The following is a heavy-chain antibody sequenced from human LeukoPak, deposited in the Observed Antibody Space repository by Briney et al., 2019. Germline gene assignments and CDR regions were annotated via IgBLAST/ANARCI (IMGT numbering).Heavy chain of an antibody. V-gene: IGHV3-43*01. J-gene: IGHJ4*02. CDR1: GFTFDDYT. CDR3: AKDRWREGIAVAGTIFDY. Sequence: PGRSLRLSCAASGFTFDDYTMHWVRQAPGKGLEWVSLISWDGGSTYYADSVKGRFTISRDNSKNSLYLQMNSLRTEDTALYYCAKDRWREGIAVAGTIFDYWGQGTLVTVSS. D-gene: IGHD6-19*01. CDR2: ISWDGGST.